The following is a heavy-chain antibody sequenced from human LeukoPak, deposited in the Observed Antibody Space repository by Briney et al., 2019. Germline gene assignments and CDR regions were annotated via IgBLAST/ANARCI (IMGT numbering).Heavy chain of an antibody. J-gene: IGHJ6*03. CDR1: GGSFSGYY. CDR2: INHSGST. Sequence: SETLSLTCAVYGGSFSGYYWSWIRQPPGKGLEWIGEINHSGSTNYNPSLKSRVTISVDTSKNQFSLKLSSVTAADTAVYYCARGRRTSGPNWSYADQSYYYYYYYMDVWGKGTTVTVSS. CDR3: ARGRRTSGPNWSYADQSYYYYYYYMDV. V-gene: IGHV4-34*01. D-gene: IGHD1-7*01.